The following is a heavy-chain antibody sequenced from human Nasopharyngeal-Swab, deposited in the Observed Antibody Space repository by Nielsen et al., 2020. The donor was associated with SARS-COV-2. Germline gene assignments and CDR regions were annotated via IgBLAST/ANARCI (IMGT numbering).Heavy chain of an antibody. J-gene: IGHJ4*02. D-gene: IGHD3-22*01. CDR3: ASIRGYFDY. V-gene: IGHV3-74*01. CDR2: INSDGSST. Sequence: GESLKISCSASGFIFSSYWMHWVRQAPGKGLVWVSRINSDGSSTSYADSVKGRFTISRDNAKNTLYLQMNSLRAEGTAVYYCASIRGYFDYWGQGTLVTVSS. CDR1: GFIFSSYW.